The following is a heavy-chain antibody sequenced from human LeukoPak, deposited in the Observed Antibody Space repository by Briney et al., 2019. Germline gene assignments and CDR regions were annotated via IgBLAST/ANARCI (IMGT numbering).Heavy chain of an antibody. CDR3: AFSDYYDSSGYYYNAFDI. D-gene: IGHD3-22*01. Sequence: AGGSLRLSCAASGFTFSSYGMHWVRQAPGKGLEWVAVISYDGSNKYYADSVKGRFTISRDNSKNTLYLQMNSLRAEDTAVYYCAFSDYYDSSGYYYNAFDIWGQGTMVTVSS. CDR2: ISYDGSNK. J-gene: IGHJ3*02. V-gene: IGHV3-30*03. CDR1: GFTFSSYG.